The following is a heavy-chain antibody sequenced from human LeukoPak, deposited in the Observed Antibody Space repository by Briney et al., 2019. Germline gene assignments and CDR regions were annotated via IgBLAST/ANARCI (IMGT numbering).Heavy chain of an antibody. CDR3: AKDPEYSSDWYWNY. J-gene: IGHJ4*02. CDR2: ISGSGGST. V-gene: IGHV3-23*01. Sequence: PGGSLRLSCAASGFTFSSYAMSWVRQAPGKGLEWVSAISGSGGSTYSADPVKGRFTISRDNSKNTLYLQMNSLRAEDTAVYYCAKDPEYSSDWYWNYWGQGTLVTVSS. CDR1: GFTFSSYA. D-gene: IGHD6-19*01.